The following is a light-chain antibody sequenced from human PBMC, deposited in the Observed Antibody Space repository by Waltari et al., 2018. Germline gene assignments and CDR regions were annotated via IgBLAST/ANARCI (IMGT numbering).Light chain of an antibody. V-gene: IGKV3-11*01. Sequence: EIVLTQSPATLSLSPGERATLSCWASQSISSHIAWYQQKPGQAPRLLIYDASNRATGIPARFSGSGSGTDFTLTIGSLEPEDFAVYYCQQYNNWPRTFGPGTKVDIK. CDR3: QQYNNWPRT. CDR2: DAS. CDR1: QSISSH. J-gene: IGKJ3*01.